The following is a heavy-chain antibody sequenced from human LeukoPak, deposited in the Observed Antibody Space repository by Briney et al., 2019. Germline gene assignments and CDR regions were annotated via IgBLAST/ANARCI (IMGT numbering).Heavy chain of an antibody. CDR2: ISAYNGNT. Sequence: ASVKVSCKASGYTFTSYGISWVRQAPGQGLEWMEWISAYNGNTNYAQKLQGRVTMTTDTSTSTAYMELRSLRSDDTAVYYCARDRGTVVTTLYYYYMDVWGKGTTVTVSS. V-gene: IGHV1-18*01. J-gene: IGHJ6*03. D-gene: IGHD3-22*01. CDR1: GYTFTSYG. CDR3: ARDRGTVVTTLYYYYMDV.